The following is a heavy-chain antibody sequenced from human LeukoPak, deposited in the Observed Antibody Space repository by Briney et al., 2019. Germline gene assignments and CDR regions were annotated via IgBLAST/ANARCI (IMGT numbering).Heavy chain of an antibody. J-gene: IGHJ4*01. D-gene: IGHD2-15*01. V-gene: IGHV3-23*01. CDR2: ISGSGGST. CDR3: AKDQAVVVVAATALDY. Sequence: GGSLRLSCAASGFTFSSYAMSWVRQAPGKGLEWVSAISGSGGSTYYADSVKGRFTISRDNSKNTLYLQMNSLRAEDTAVYYCAKDQAVVVVAATALDYWGQEPWSPSPQ. CDR1: GFTFSSYA.